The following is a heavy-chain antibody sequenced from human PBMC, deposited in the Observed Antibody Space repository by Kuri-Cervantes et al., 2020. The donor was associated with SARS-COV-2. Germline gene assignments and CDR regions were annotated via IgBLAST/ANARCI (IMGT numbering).Heavy chain of an antibody. V-gene: IGHV1-2*06. CDR3: GRSGGYYVDY. CDR1: GYAFSSSW. D-gene: IGHD4-23*01. CDR2: IYPGDGGT. Sequence: VKPEQSGPELVKPRASVKISCKASGYAFSSSWMNWLNQRPGKGLEWIGRIYPGDGGTNYNGKFKVQATLTADKSSSTAYIQISSLTSEDSAVYFSGRSGGYYVDYWGQGTTLTVSS. J-gene: IGHJ6*03.